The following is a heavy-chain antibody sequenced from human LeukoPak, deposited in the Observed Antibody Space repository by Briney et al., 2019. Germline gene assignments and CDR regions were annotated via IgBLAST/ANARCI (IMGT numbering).Heavy chain of an antibody. D-gene: IGHD3-10*01. V-gene: IGHV5-51*01. CDR1: GSSFTRYW. J-gene: IGHJ4*02. CDR3: ARHSYYGSGTYYKAFDY. Sequence: GESLKISCKVSGSSFTRYWIGWVRQMPGKGLEWMGIIYPGDSDTRYSPSFQGQVTISADKSISTAYLQWSSLKASDTAMYYCARHSYYGSGTYYKAFDYWGQGTLVTVSS. CDR2: IYPGDSDT.